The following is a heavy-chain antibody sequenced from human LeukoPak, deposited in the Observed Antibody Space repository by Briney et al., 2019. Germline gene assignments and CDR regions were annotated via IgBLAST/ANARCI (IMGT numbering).Heavy chain of an antibody. CDR2: ISHDGSNK. CDR3: AKGTHSSSWHWYAP. J-gene: IGHJ5*02. Sequence: ASGXTFSXYGMHWXXXAPGKXXXXXAVISHDGSNKYYADSVKGRFTISRDNAKNSLYLQMNSLRAEDTAVYYCAKGTHSSSWHWYAPWGQGTLVTVSS. CDR1: GXTFSXYG. D-gene: IGHD6-13*01. V-gene: IGHV3-30*18.